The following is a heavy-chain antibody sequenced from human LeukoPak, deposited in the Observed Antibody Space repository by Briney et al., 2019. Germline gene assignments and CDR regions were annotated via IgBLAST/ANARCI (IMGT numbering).Heavy chain of an antibody. CDR1: GGSISSGGYY. J-gene: IGHJ4*02. CDR2: IYYSGST. D-gene: IGHD3-22*01. Sequence: TPSQTLSLTCTVSGGSISSGGYYWSWIRQHPGKGLEWIGYIYYSGSTFYNPSLKSRVTISVDTSKNQFSLKLSSVTAADTAVYYCAREADSSGFDYWGQGTLVTVSS. V-gene: IGHV4-31*03. CDR3: AREADSSGFDY.